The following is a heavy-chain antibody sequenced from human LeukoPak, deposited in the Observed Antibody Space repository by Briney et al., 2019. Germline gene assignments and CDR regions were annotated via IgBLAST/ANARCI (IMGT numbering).Heavy chain of an antibody. J-gene: IGHJ1*01. D-gene: IGHD3-22*01. V-gene: IGHV5-51*01. CDR2: IYPGVSDT. Sequence: GESLKISCKGSGYSFTSYWIGWVRQMPGKGLEWMGIIYPGVSDTRYSPSFQGQVTISADKSISTAYLQWSSLKASDTAMYYCARVLHSGYSVEYFQHWGQGTLVTVSS. CDR3: ARVLHSGYSVEYFQH. CDR1: GYSFTSYW.